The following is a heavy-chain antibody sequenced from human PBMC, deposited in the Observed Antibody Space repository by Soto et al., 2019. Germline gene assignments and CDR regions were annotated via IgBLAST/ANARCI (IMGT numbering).Heavy chain of an antibody. CDR3: ASSNIAAAPYGMDV. CDR1: GYTFTSYG. Sequence: ASVKVSCKASGYTFTSYGISWVRQAPGQGLEWMGWINAGNGNTKYSQKFQGRVTITRDTSASTAYMELSSLRSEDTAVYYCASSNIAAAPYGMDVWGQGTTVTVSS. V-gene: IGHV1-3*01. D-gene: IGHD6-13*01. CDR2: INAGNGNT. J-gene: IGHJ6*02.